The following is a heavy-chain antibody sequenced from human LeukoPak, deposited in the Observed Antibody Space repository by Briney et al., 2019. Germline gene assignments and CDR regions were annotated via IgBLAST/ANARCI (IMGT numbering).Heavy chain of an antibody. CDR2: ISSSSSYI. J-gene: IGHJ6*02. Sequence: GGSLRLSCAASGFTFSSYSMNWVRQAPGKGLEWVSSISSSSSYIYYADSVKGRFTISRDNAKNSLYLQMNSLRAEDTAAYYCARSKVVPAAIVRYYYYGMDVWGQGTTVTVSS. CDR1: GFTFSSYS. CDR3: ARSKVVPAAIVRYYYYGMDV. V-gene: IGHV3-21*01. D-gene: IGHD2-2*02.